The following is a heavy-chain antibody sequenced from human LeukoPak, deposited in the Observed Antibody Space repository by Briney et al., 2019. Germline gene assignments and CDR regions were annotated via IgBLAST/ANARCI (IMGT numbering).Heavy chain of an antibody. V-gene: IGHV3-30-3*01. D-gene: IGHD2-8*02. J-gene: IGHJ4*02. CDR1: GFTFSNTW. Sequence: GGSLILSCAGSGFTFSNTWLHWVRQAPGKGLEWVAVISYDGSNKYYADSVKGRFTISRDNSKNTLYLQMNSLRAEDTAVYYCARVLGPPDYWGQGTLVTVSS. CDR2: ISYDGSNK. CDR3: ARVLGPPDY.